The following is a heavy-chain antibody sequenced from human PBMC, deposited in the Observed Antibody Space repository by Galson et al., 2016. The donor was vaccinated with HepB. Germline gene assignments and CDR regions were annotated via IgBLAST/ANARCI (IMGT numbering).Heavy chain of an antibody. CDR3: ARSDRKGYGVDY. V-gene: IGHV3-74*01. J-gene: IGHJ4*02. Sequence: SLRLSCAASGFTFSYYWMTWVRQATGKGLVWVSRINTDGSITTYADSVKGRFTISRDNAKNTLFMQMNSLRAEDTAVYYCARSDRKGYGVDYWGQGTLVTVSS. CDR2: INTDGSIT. D-gene: IGHD5-18*01. CDR1: GFTFSYYW.